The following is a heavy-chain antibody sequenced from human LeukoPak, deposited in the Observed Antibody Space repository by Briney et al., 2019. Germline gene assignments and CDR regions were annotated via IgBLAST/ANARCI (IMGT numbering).Heavy chain of an antibody. J-gene: IGHJ4*02. D-gene: IGHD3-16*01. CDR2: INHSGST. V-gene: IGHV4-34*01. CDR1: GGSFGGYY. Sequence: PSETLSLTCAVYGGSFGGYYWSWIRQPPGKGLEWVGEINHSGSTNYNPSLKSRVTISVVTSKDQFSRKRSSVTAANTAGYCLARMFGGVDYWGQGTLLTVSS. CDR3: ARMFGGVDY.